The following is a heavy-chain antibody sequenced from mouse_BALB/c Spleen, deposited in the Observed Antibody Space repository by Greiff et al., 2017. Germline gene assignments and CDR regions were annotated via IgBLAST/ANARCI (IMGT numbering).Heavy chain of an antibody. D-gene: IGHD2-1*01. Sequence: EVKLVESGGGLVQPGGSRKLSCAASGFTFSSFGMHWVRQAPEKGLEWVAYISSGSSTIYYADTVKGRFTISRDNPKNTLFLQMTSLRSEDTAMYYCARSGNYGNPAYWGQGTLVTVSA. CDR2: ISSGSSTI. V-gene: IGHV5-17*02. CDR3: ARSGNYGNPAY. CDR1: GFTFSSFG. J-gene: IGHJ3*01.